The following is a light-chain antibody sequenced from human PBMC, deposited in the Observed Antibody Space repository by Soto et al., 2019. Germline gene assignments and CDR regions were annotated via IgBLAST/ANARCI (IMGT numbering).Light chain of an antibody. CDR3: QQYGSSPRT. CDR1: QSVRSNH. V-gene: IGKV3-20*01. Sequence: EIVLTQSPGTLSLSPGERATLSCRASQSVRSNHLAWYQQNPGQAPRLLIYDASSRATGIPDRFSGSGSGTAFSLTIGRLEPEDFAVYYGQQYGSSPRTFGRGTKLEI. J-gene: IGKJ2*01. CDR2: DAS.